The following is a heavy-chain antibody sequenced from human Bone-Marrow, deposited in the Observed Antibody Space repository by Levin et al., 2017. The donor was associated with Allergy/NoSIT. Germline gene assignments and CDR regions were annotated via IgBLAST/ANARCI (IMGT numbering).Heavy chain of an antibody. CDR3: TTLFGVYNWFDP. Sequence: TGGSLRLSCTTSGFTFSGYWMHWVRQPPGKGLMWVSRIKGDGSGTNYADSVKGRFTISRDNAKNTLYLQMNSLRAEDTAVYYCTTLFGVYNWFDPWGQGTLVTVSS. CDR1: GFTFSGYW. V-gene: IGHV3-74*01. CDR2: IKGDGSGT. J-gene: IGHJ5*02. D-gene: IGHD2-8*01.